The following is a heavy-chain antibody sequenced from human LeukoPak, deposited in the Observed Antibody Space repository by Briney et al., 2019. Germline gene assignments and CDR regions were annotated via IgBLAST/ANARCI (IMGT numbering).Heavy chain of an antibody. CDR2: MNPNSGNT. J-gene: IGHJ5*02. CDR3: ARGTMIKPGGWFDP. V-gene: IGHV1-8*02. Sequence: ASVKVSCKASGYTFTSYDINWVRQATGQGLEWMRWMNPNSGNTGDAQKFQGRVTTTRNTSISTAYMELSSLRSEDTAVYYCARGTMIKPGGWFDPWGQGTLVTVSS. D-gene: IGHD3-22*01. CDR1: GYTFTSYD.